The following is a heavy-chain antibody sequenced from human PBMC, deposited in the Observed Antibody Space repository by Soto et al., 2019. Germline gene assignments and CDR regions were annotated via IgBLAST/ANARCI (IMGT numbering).Heavy chain of an antibody. CDR1: GYTFTSYG. D-gene: IGHD2-8*01. Sequence: QVQLVQSGAEVKKPGASVKVSCKASGYTFTSYGISWVRQAPGQGLEWMGWISAYNGNTTYAQKLQGRVTMTTDTSTSTAYMELRSLRSDDTAVYYCARAVCTNGVCYRLRYFDWLGSDPFYFDYWGQGTLVTVSS. CDR3: ARAVCTNGVCYRLRYFDWLGSDPFYFDY. V-gene: IGHV1-18*01. CDR2: ISAYNGNT. J-gene: IGHJ4*02.